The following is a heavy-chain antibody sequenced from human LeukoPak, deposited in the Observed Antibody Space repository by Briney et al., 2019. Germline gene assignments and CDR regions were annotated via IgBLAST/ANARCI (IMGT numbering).Heavy chain of an antibody. CDR1: GFTFYDHT. Sequence: PGGSLRLSCAASGFTFYDHTMHWVRHAPGKGLEWVSVISWDGGSTYYADSAKGRFTIFRDNIKNSLYLQMDSLRTADTALYYCANAGPLYGEYAIVYWGQGTLVTVSS. D-gene: IGHD4-17*01. CDR3: ANAGPLYGEYAIVY. V-gene: IGHV3-43*01. CDR2: ISWDGGST. J-gene: IGHJ4*02.